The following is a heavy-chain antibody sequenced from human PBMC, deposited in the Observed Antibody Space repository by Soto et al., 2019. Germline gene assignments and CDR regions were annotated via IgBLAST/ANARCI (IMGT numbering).Heavy chain of an antibody. CDR1: GGSITSNW. D-gene: IGHD3-9*01. J-gene: IGHJ5*02. CDR2: IHHSGSF. V-gene: IGHV4-4*02. Sequence: QVQLQESGPGLVNPSGTLSLTCAVSGGSITSNWWSWVRQPPGKGLEWIGEIHHSGSFNYNPSLRSRFTRSIDKSKNQLPLKLTSVTAADTAVHYCARHDWYRFDPWGQGTLVTVSS. CDR3: ARHDWYRFDP.